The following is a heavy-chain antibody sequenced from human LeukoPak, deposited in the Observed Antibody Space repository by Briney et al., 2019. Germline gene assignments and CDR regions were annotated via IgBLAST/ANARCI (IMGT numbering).Heavy chain of an antibody. D-gene: IGHD3-10*01. CDR2: IYHSGST. V-gene: IGHV4-59*12. CDR3: AREGDILSIGY. CDR1: GASISSYY. J-gene: IGHJ4*02. Sequence: SETLSLTCTVSGASISSYYWSWIRQPPGKGLEWIGYIYHSGSTYYNPSLKSRVTISVDRSKNQFSLKLSSVTAADTAVYYCAREGDILSIGYWGQGTLVTVSS.